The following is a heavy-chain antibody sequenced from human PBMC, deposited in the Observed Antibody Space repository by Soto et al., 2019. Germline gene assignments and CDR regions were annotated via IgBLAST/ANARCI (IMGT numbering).Heavy chain of an antibody. CDR2: IKEDGSEI. CDR3: ARDIGFDYVN. CDR1: GFNVMSYL. Sequence: PGGSLRLSCAVSGFNVMSYLMSWVGQSPGKGLEWVASIKEDGSEIYYLHSVRGRFSISRDSAGNALHLTMNYLSAEDTGVYFCARDIGFDYVNWGQGTLVTVSS. V-gene: IGHV3-7*01. J-gene: IGHJ4*02. D-gene: IGHD3-16*01.